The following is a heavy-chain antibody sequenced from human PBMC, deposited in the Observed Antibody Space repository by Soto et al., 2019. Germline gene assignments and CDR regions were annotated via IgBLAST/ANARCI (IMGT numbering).Heavy chain of an antibody. D-gene: IGHD3-22*01. J-gene: IGHJ4*02. CDR2: IGPSDSYT. CDR1: GYSFTSYW. V-gene: IGHV5-10-1*01. CDR3: ARHSYYYDSSGYSPFDY. Sequence: SLKISCKGCGYSFTSYWISWVRQMPGKGLEWMGRIGPSDSYTNYSPSFQGHVTISADKSISTAYLQWSSLKASDTAMYYCARHSYYYDSSGYSPFDYWGQGTLVTVSS.